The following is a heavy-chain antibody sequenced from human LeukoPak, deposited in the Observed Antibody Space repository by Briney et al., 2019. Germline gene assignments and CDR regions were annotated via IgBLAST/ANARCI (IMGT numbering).Heavy chain of an antibody. CDR2: IKQDGSEK. Sequence: GGSLRLSCAASGFTFSSYWMSWVRQAPGKGLEWVANIKQDGSEKYYVDSVKGRFTISRDNAKNSLYLQMNSLRAEDTAVYYCARLYRYYYYGMDVWGQGTTVTVSS. CDR3: ARLYRYYYYGMDV. J-gene: IGHJ6*02. V-gene: IGHV3-7*01. CDR1: GFTFSSYW.